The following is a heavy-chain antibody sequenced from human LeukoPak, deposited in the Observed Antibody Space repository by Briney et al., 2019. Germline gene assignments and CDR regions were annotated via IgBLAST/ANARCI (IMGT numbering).Heavy chain of an antibody. Sequence: SETLSLTCSLCGRPISAYYWSWIPHPGGKALEWIVHIFTSGSANYNPSLNSRVTMSVDTSKNQFSLKLSSVTAADTAVYYCAREPDYAYNWFDPWGQGTLVTVSS. J-gene: IGHJ5*02. V-gene: IGHV4-4*07. CDR1: GRPISAYY. CDR2: IFTSGSA. CDR3: AREPDYAYNWFDP. D-gene: IGHD3-16*01.